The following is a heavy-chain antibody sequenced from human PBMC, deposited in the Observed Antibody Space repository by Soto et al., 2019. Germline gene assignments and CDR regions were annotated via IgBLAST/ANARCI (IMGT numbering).Heavy chain of an antibody. J-gene: IGHJ6*02. CDR2: INSDGSST. CDR3: AREKPRASVFSYYYGMDV. CDR1: GFTFSSYW. Sequence: PGGSLRLSCAASGFTFSSYWMHWVRQAPGKGLVWVSRINSDGSSTSYADSVKGRFTISRDNAKNTLYLQMNSLRAEDTAVYYCAREKPRASVFSYYYGMDVWGQGTTVTVSS. D-gene: IGHD1-20*01. V-gene: IGHV3-74*01.